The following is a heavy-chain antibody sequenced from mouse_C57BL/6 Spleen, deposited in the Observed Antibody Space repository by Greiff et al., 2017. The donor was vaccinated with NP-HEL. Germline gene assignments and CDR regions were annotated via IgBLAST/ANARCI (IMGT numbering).Heavy chain of an antibody. CDR2: IWSDGST. CDR1: GFSLTSYG. Sequence: VHLVESGPGLVAPSQSLSITCTVSGFSLTSYGVHWVRQPPGKGLEWLVVIWSDGSTTYNSALKSRLSISKDNSKSQGFLKMNSLQTDDTAMYYCARHGDYYGSSYGSMDYWGQGTSVTVSS. D-gene: IGHD1-1*01. V-gene: IGHV2-6-1*01. J-gene: IGHJ4*01. CDR3: ARHGDYYGSSYGSMDY.